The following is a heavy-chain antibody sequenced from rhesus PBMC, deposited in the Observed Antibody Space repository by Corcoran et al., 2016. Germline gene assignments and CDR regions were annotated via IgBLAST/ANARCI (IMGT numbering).Heavy chain of an antibody. Sequence: QVQLQESGPGLVKPSETLSSTCAVSGGSISSGYYYWNWIRQPPGKGLEWIGYITYSGSTSYNPSLKSRVTISRDTSKNQFSLKLSSVTAADTAVYYCARGSYYYLYFDYWGQGVLVTVSS. D-gene: IGHD3-16*01. J-gene: IGHJ4*01. CDR1: GGSISSGYYY. CDR2: ITYSGST. CDR3: ARGSYYYLYFDY. V-gene: IGHV4-122*02.